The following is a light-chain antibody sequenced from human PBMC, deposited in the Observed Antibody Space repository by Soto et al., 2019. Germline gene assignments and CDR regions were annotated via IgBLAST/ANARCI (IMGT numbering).Light chain of an antibody. V-gene: IGLV1-51*01. CDR1: SSNIGGNS. Sequence: QSVLTQPPSVSAAPGQKVTISCSGSSSNIGGNSVSWYQQLPGTAPKLLIYDDDKRPSGIPDRFSGSKSGTSATLGITGFQTGDEADYYCGSWDSSLSAYVFATGTKV. CDR3: GSWDSSLSAYV. CDR2: DDD. J-gene: IGLJ1*01.